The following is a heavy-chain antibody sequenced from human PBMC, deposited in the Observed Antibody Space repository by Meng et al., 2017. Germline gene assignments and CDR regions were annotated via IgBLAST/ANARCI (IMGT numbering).Heavy chain of an antibody. J-gene: IGHJ4*02. CDR2: IYHSGST. V-gene: IGHV4-4*02. D-gene: IGHD7-27*01. Sequence: VQLREYAPGLWTCAGRMSLTCGVSGGSISSSKWWSWVRQPPGKGLEWIGEIYHSGSTNYNPSLKSRVTISVDKSKNQFSLKLSSVTAADTAVYYCARDGRSWDWGQGTLVTVSS. CDR1: GGSISSSKW. CDR3: ARDGRSWD.